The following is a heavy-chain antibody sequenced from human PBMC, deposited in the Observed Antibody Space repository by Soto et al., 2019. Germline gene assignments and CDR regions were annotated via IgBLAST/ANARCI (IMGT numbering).Heavy chain of an antibody. Sequence: SETLSITCTVSGCSISPINNHFSNHYCSLILLSPGKGLEWIGYISNIGFTRYNPSLKSRVSISVDTSKNQFSLKLTSVTAADTAVYYCTTQGFGGLHGLVDVWGQGTTVTVS. CDR3: TTQGFGGLHGLVDV. D-gene: IGHD3-10*01. V-gene: IGHV4-59*08. CDR2: ISNIGFT. J-gene: IGHJ6*02. CDR1: GCSISPINNHFSNHY.